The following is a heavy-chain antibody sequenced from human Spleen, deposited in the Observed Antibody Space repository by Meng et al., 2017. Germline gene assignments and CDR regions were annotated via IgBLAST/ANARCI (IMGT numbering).Heavy chain of an antibody. Sequence: QVQLQESGTGLVKTSQTLSLTCTVSGGSISSGYYYWSWIRQPAGKGLEWIGRIYTSGSTDYNPSLKSRVTISVDTSKNHFSLKLTSVTAADTAVYYCARDVRLGALHWFDPWGLGTLVTVSS. CDR2: IYTSGST. CDR1: GGSISSGYYY. J-gene: IGHJ5*02. V-gene: IGHV4-61*02. CDR3: ARDVRLGALHWFDP. D-gene: IGHD1-26*01.